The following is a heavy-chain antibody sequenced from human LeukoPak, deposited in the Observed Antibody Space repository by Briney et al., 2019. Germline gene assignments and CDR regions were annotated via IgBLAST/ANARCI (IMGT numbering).Heavy chain of an antibody. CDR2: IYPDDSET. CDR1: GYTFTNYW. J-gene: IGHJ3*01. Sequence: GESLKISCKGSGYTFTNYWIGWGRQMPGKGLEWMGIIYPDDSETAFSPSFQGQVTISADKSINTAFLQWTSLKASDTAMYYCARSQDSSSDAFDVWGQGTMVTVSS. V-gene: IGHV5-51*01. CDR3: ARSQDSSSDAFDV. D-gene: IGHD6-13*01.